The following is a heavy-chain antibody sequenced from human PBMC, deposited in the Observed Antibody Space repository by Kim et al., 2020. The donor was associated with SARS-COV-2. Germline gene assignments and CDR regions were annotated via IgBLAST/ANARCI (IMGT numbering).Heavy chain of an antibody. Sequence: GGSLRLSCAASGFTFSSYAMHWVRQAPGKGLEWVAVISYDGSNKYYADSVKGRFTISRDNSKNTLYLQLNSQRAEDTAVYYCSSDRNRGSGYFQHWGQGT. CDR1: GFTFSSYA. CDR3: SSDRNRGSGYFQH. D-gene: IGHD4-4*01. J-gene: IGHJ1*01. V-gene: IGHV3-30*04. CDR2: ISYDGSNK.